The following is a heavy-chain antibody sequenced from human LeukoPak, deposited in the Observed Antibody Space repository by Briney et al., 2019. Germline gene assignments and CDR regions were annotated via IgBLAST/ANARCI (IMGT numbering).Heavy chain of an antibody. Sequence: QPGRSLRLSCAVSGFTFSTRSMNSVRQAPGKELEWVSYITADSGTTYYADSVKGRFTISRDNAKNLLYLQMNSLSVEDTAVYYGASRDYFDYGGRETRVTVS. V-gene: IGHV3-48*01. CDR1: GFTFSTRS. CDR3: ASRDYFDY. CDR2: ITADSGTT. J-gene: IGHJ4*02.